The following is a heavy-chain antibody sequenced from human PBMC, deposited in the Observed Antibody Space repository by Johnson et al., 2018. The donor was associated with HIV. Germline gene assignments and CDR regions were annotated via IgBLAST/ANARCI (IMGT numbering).Heavy chain of an antibody. V-gene: IGHV3-66*02. CDR1: GFTFSDHY. CDR3: SKTEDAFDI. J-gene: IGHJ3*02. Sequence: VQLVESGGGLVQPGGSLRLSCAASGFTFSDHYMDWVRQAPGKGLEWVLVIYSGGSTYYADSVKGRFTISRDNSKNTLYLQMNSLRAEDTAVYYCSKTEDAFDIWGQGTMVTVSS. CDR2: IYSGGST.